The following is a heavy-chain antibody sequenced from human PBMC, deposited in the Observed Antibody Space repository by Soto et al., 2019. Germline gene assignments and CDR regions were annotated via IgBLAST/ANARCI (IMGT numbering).Heavy chain of an antibody. D-gene: IGHD1-26*01. Sequence: SGPTLVNPTHTLTLTCTFSGFSLSTSGMRVSCIRQPPGKALEWLARIDWDDYKFYSPSLKTRLTISKDTSKNHVVLTMTNMDPVDTATYYCASWGYSGSYLSFYWGQGTLVTVSS. CDR2: IDWDDYK. CDR3: ASWGYSGSYLSFY. J-gene: IGHJ4*02. CDR1: GFSLSTSGMR. V-gene: IGHV2-70*04.